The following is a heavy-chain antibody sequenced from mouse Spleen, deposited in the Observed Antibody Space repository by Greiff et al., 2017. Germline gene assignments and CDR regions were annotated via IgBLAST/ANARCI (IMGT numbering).Heavy chain of an antibody. J-gene: IGHJ2*01. CDR2: FYPGSGSI. V-gene: IGHV1-62-2*01. Sequence: QVQLKESGAELVKPGASVKLSCKASGYTFTEYTIHWVKQRSGQGLEWIGWFYPGSGSIKYNEKFKDKATLTADKSSSTVYMELSRLTSEDSAVYFCARHGHSSGYVPYYFDYWGQGTTLTVSS. CDR3: ARHGHSSGYVPYYFDY. CDR1: GYTFTEYT. D-gene: IGHD3-1*01.